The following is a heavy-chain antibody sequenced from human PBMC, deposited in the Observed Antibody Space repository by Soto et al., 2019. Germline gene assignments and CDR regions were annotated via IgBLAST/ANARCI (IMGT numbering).Heavy chain of an antibody. Sequence: GGSLRLSCAASGFTFSSYAMSWVRQAPGKGLEWVSAISGSGGSTYYADSVKGRFTISRDNSKNTLYLQMNSLRAEDTAVYYCAKDPPLRWDSSGYYRDYWGQGTLVTGSS. V-gene: IGHV3-23*01. CDR2: ISGSGGST. D-gene: IGHD3-22*01. J-gene: IGHJ4*02. CDR3: AKDPPLRWDSSGYYRDY. CDR1: GFTFSSYA.